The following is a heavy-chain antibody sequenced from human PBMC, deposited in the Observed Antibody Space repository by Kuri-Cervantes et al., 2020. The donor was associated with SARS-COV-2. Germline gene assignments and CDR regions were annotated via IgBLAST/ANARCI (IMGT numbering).Heavy chain of an antibody. CDR2: INWNGGST. Sequence: GESLKISCAASGFTFDDYGMSWVRQAPGKGLEWVSGINWNGGSTGYADSVKGRFTISRDNAKNSLYLQMNSLRAEDTALYYCARDPDSGSYYGAFDIWGQGTMVTVSS. J-gene: IGHJ3*02. CDR3: ARDPDSGSYYGAFDI. CDR1: GFTFDDYG. D-gene: IGHD1-26*01. V-gene: IGHV3-20*04.